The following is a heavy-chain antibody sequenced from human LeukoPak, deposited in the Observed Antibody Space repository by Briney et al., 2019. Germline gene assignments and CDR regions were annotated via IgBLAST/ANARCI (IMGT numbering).Heavy chain of an antibody. CDR1: GYSISSGYY. D-gene: IGHD2-15*01. J-gene: IGHJ5*02. V-gene: IGHV4-38-2*02. CDR3: APSPNCSGGSCYPHPPEGNGFDP. Sequence: SETLSLTCTVSGYSISSGYYWGWIRQPPGKGLEWIGSIYHSGSTYYNPSLKSRVTISVDTSKNQFSLKLSSVTAAATAVYYCAPSPNCSGGSCYPHPPEGNGFDPWGQGPLVTVPS. CDR2: IYHSGST.